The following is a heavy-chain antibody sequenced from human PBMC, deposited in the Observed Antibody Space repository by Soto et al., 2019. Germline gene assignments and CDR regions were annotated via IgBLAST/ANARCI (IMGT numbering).Heavy chain of an antibody. J-gene: IGHJ5*02. CDR2: ITSDGKSK. CDR3: ARESGDWPLNWFDP. Sequence: XVSLRLSCAASGFNFSNHWMHWVRQRPAEGLVWVSRITSDGKSKAYAESVKGRFAISRDNAKNTLYLQMNGLTAEDTAVYYCARESGDWPLNWFDPWGQGTLVTVSS. D-gene: IGHD2-21*02. V-gene: IGHV3-74*01. CDR1: GFNFSNHW.